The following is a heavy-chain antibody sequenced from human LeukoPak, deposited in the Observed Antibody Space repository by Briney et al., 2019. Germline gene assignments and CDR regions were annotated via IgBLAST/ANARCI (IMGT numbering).Heavy chain of an antibody. V-gene: IGHV3-30*02. CDR2: IRYDGSNK. Sequence: GGSLRLSCAASGFTFSGSAMHWVRQAPGKGLEWVAFIRYDGSNKYYADSVKGRFTISRDNSKNTLYLQMNSLRAEDTAVYYCAKDLGYSSSWYGGGTFDYWGQGTLVTVSS. D-gene: IGHD6-13*01. CDR1: GFTFSGSA. J-gene: IGHJ4*02. CDR3: AKDLGYSSSWYGGGTFDY.